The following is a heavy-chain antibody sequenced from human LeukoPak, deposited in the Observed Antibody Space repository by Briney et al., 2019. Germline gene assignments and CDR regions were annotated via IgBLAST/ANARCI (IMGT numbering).Heavy chain of an antibody. J-gene: IGHJ4*02. V-gene: IGHV3-7*01. CDR2: IKQDGSEK. D-gene: IGHD3-22*01. CDR1: GFTFSSYW. CDR3: ARSFRDYYDSSGPYYFDD. Sequence: PGGSLRLSCAASGFTFSSYWMSWVRQAPGKGLEWVANIKQDGSEKYYVDSVKGRFTISRDNAKNSLYLQMNSLRAEDTAVYYCARSFRDYYDSSGPYYFDDWGQGTLVTVGS.